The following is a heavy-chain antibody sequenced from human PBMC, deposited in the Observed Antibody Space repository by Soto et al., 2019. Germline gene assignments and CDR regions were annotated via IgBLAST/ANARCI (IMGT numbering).Heavy chain of an antibody. V-gene: IGHV4-39*01. Sequence: SETLSLTCAVSGGSVSSGGNYWGWIRQSPGKGLEWIGSVHDTGTTHYNPSLTSRVTISVDTSKNQFSLNVNSVTAADTAVYYCARGLSSPSAAGVWGQGTLVTVSS. D-gene: IGHD6-6*01. CDR2: VHDTGTT. CDR1: GGSVSSGGNY. J-gene: IGHJ4*02. CDR3: ARGLSSPSAAGV.